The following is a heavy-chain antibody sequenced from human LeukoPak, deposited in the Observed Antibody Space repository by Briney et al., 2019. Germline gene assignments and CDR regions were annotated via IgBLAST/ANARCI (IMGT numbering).Heavy chain of an antibody. Sequence: GGSLRLSCAASGFTFSSYWMSWVRQAPGKGLEWVANIKQDGSEKYYVDSVKGRFTISRDNAKNSLYLQMNSLRAEDTAVYYCARDRPYYYYDSSGYPLWDYWGQGTLVTVSS. J-gene: IGHJ4*02. D-gene: IGHD3-22*01. CDR3: ARDRPYYYYDSSGYPLWDY. V-gene: IGHV3-7*01. CDR1: GFTFSSYW. CDR2: IKQDGSEK.